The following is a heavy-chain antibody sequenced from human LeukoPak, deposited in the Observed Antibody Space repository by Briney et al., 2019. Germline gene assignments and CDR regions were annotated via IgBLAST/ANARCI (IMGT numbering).Heavy chain of an antibody. D-gene: IGHD2-15*01. Sequence: ASVKVSCKASGYTFTSYYMHWVRQAPGQGLEWMGIINPSGGSTSYAQKFQGRVTMTRDTSTSTVYMELSSLRSEDTAVYYCARATDCSGGSCYSTLFYWGQGTLVTVSS. J-gene: IGHJ4*02. CDR2: INPSGGST. CDR1: GYTFTSYY. V-gene: IGHV1-46*01. CDR3: ARATDCSGGSCYSTLFY.